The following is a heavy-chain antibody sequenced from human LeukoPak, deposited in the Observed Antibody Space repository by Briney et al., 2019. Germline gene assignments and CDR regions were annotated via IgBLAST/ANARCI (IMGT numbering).Heavy chain of an antibody. CDR2: ISTSSATI. V-gene: IGHV3-48*02. CDR3: ARRAVPGSNYFDY. J-gene: IGHJ4*02. Sequence: GGSLRLSCAASGFTFSAYSMSWVRQTPGKGLEWLSYISTSSATIYYADSVKGRFTISRDNAKNSLYLQMNSLRDEDSAVYYCARRAVPGSNYFDYWGREPWSPSPQ. CDR1: GFTFSAYS. D-gene: IGHD6-19*01.